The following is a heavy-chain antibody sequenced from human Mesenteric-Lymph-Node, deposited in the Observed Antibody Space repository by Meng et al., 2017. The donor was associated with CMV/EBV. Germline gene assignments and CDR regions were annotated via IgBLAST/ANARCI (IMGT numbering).Heavy chain of an antibody. V-gene: IGHV4-39*07. CDR1: GGSISGSTYY. Sequence: SETLSLTCTVSGGSISGSTYYWGWIRQPPGKGLEWIGSFYSGGRTYYNPSLKSRVTISVDKSKSHFSLKLSSVTAADTAVYYCTTTDPTYGGNYYFDNWGQGTLVTVSS. CDR2: FYSGGRT. D-gene: IGHD4-23*01. CDR3: TTTDPTYGGNYYFDN. J-gene: IGHJ4*02.